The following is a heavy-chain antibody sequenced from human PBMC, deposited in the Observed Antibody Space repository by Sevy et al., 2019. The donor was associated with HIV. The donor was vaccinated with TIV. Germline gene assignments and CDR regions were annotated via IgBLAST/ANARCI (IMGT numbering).Heavy chain of an antibody. J-gene: IGHJ3*01. V-gene: IGHV3-23*01. CDR1: GFTFNTHV. CDR3: AKVLNPALESMMEVTVRSLKGFDV. CDR2: ISGFGNT. Sequence: GGSLRLSCAASGFTFNTHVMIWVRQAPGKGLEWVSSISGFGNTYYADSVRGRFTISRDNAKNTLYLQMNSLRADDTAVYYCAKVLNPALESMMEVTVRSLKGFDVWGQGTMVTVSS. D-gene: IGHD3-22*01.